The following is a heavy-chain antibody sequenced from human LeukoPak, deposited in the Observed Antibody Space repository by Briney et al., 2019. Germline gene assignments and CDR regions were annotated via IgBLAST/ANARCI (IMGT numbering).Heavy chain of an antibody. J-gene: IGHJ4*02. CDR1: GGSISSSSYY. D-gene: IGHD4-17*01. CDR3: ATLDGDYVPYYFDY. Sequence: LETLSLTCTVSGGSISSSSYYWGWIRQPPGKGLEWIGSIYYSGSTYYNPSLKSRVTISVDTSKNQFSLKLSSVTAADTAVYYCATLDGDYVPYYFDYWGQGTLVTVSS. CDR2: IYYSGST. V-gene: IGHV4-39*01.